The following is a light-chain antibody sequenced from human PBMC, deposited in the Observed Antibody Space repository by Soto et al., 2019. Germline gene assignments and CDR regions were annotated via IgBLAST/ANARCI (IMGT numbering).Light chain of an antibody. CDR2: EVT. J-gene: IGLJ1*01. V-gene: IGLV2-8*01. CDR1: SSDVGGYYS. Sequence: QSVLTQRPSASGSPGESVTISCTGNSSDVGGYYSVSWYQQRPGKAPKLIIYEVTMLPSGVPDRSSGSKSGSTASLTVSGLQADDEVNYYWSSYAGRLNLEVFGTGTMVTVL. CDR3: SSYAGRLNLEV.